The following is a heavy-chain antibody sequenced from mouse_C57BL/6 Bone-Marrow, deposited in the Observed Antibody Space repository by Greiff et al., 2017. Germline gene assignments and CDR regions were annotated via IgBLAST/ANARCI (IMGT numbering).Heavy chain of an antibody. D-gene: IGHD1-1*01. CDR2: ISYDGSN. V-gene: IGHV3-6*01. J-gene: IGHJ1*03. CDR3: ARDPCDCGSSYWYFDV. Sequence: VQLKESGPGLVKPSPSLSLTCSVTGYSITSGYYWNWIRQFQGNKLEWMGYISYDGSNNYNPSFKNRISITRDTSKNQFFLKLNSVTTEGTATYYCARDPCDCGSSYWYFDVWGTGTTVTVSS. CDR1: GYSITSGYY.